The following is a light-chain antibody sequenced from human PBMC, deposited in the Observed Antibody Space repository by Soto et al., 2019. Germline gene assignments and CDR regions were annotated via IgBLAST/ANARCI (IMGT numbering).Light chain of an antibody. CDR2: DAS. V-gene: IGKV1-5*01. CDR3: QQYDNYPLT. J-gene: IGKJ4*01. Sequence: DIQMTQSPSTLSAAVGDRVTTTCRASRSVRSWLAWYQQKPGRAPKFLIYDASSLESGVPSRFSGSGSGTEFTLTISNLQPDDFATYYCQQYDNYPLTLGGGTKVDIK. CDR1: RSVRSW.